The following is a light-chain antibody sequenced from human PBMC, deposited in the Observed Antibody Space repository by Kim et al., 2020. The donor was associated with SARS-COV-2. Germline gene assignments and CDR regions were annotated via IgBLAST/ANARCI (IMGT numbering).Light chain of an antibody. CDR1: SPNTGSNA. CDR2: SND. CDR3: AAWDDSLYGRL. Sequence: QSVLTQPPSASGTHGQRVTISCSGSSPNTGSNAVSWYQQLPGTAPKLVVYSNDQRPSGVPDRFSGSRSGTSAALAISGLQSEDEADYYCAAWDDSLYGRLCGGGTKVTVL. V-gene: IGLV1-44*01. J-gene: IGLJ3*02.